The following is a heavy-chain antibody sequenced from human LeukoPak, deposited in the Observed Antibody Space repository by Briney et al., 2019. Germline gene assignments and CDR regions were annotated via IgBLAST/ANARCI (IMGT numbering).Heavy chain of an antibody. CDR2: ISSSSSYI. CDR1: GFTFSSYS. J-gene: IGHJ4*02. V-gene: IGHV3-21*01. CDR3: ARDSEAAEKN. Sequence: PGGSLRLSCAASGFTFSSYSMTWVRQAPGKGLEWVSSISSSSSYIYYADSVKGRFTIFRDNAKNSLYLQMNSLRAEDTAVYYCARDSEAAEKNWGQGTLVTVSS. D-gene: IGHD6-13*01.